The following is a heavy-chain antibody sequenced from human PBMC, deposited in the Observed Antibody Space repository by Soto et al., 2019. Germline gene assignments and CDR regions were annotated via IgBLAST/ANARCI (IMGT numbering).Heavy chain of an antibody. V-gene: IGHV1-69*01. CDR2: IIPIFGTA. Sequence: QVQLVQSGTEVKKPGSSVKVSCKASGGPSNNFAISWVRQAPGQGLEWMGGIIPIFGTANYAQKFQGRVTITADQSTRTAYMELRSLRSEDTAIYYCAKLQGSGTYYDDDFWGQGTLVTVSS. J-gene: IGHJ4*02. CDR1: GGPSNNFA. D-gene: IGHD3-10*01. CDR3: AKLQGSGTYYDDDF.